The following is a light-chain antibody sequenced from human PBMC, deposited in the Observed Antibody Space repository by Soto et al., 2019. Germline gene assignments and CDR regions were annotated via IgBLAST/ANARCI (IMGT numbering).Light chain of an antibody. J-gene: IGLJ2*01. Sequence: QSALTQPASVSGSPGQSITMSCTEASSHIGAYDYVSWYQLHPGEAPKLLIYDVTNRPSGVSNRFSASKSGNSASLTISGLQAEDEADYYCTSYTSTNTLLFGGGTKVTVL. CDR2: DVT. CDR3: TSYTSTNTLL. CDR1: SSHIGAYDY. V-gene: IGLV2-14*01.